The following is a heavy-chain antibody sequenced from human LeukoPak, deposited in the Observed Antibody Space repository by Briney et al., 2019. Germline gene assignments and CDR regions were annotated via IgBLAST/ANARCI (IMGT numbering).Heavy chain of an antibody. Sequence: GGSLRLSCAASGFTFSSYSMNWVRQAPGKGLEWVSYISSSSSTIYYADSVKGRFTISRDNSKNTLYLQMNSLRAEDTAVYYCAKGSNYDFWSGYLSFDYWGQGTLVTVSS. CDR3: AKGSNYDFWSGYLSFDY. CDR2: ISSSSSTI. V-gene: IGHV3-48*01. D-gene: IGHD3-3*01. J-gene: IGHJ4*02. CDR1: GFTFSSYS.